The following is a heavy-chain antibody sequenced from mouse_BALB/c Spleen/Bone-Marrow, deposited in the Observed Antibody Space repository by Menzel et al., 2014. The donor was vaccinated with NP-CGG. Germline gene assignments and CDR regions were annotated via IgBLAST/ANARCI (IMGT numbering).Heavy chain of an antibody. J-gene: IGHJ2*01. CDR1: GFTFSSYY. V-gene: IGHV5-6-2*01. CDR3: ARRMIIYGNPYYFDY. Sequence: LQQSGGGLVKLGGSLKLSCAASGFTFSSYYMSWVRQTPEKRLELVAAINSNGGSTYYPDTVKGRFTISRDNAKNTLYLQMSSLKSEDTALYYCARRMIIYGNPYYFDYWGQGTTLTGSS. D-gene: IGHD2-1*01. CDR2: INSNGGST.